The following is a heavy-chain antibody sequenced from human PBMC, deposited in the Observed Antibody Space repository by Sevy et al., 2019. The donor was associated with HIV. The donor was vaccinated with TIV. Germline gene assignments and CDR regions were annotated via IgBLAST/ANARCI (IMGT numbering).Heavy chain of an antibody. CDR2: MYYTGNT. V-gene: IGHV4-39*01. Sequence: SETLSLTCTVSGGSISSSNYYWGWIRQPTGKRREWIGSMYYTGNTYYNPSLKSRVTISVDTSRNHFSLSLTSMTAADTAVYYCVRQIVRDGYDYWGQGTLVTVSS. D-gene: IGHD1-26*01. CDR1: GGSISSSNYY. CDR3: VRQIVRDGYDY. J-gene: IGHJ4*02.